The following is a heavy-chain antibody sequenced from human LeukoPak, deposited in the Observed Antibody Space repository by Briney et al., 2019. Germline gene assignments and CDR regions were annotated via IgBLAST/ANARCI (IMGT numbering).Heavy chain of an antibody. CDR3: ARDSSGYGWFDP. V-gene: IGHV4-59*01. CDR2: IYYSGIT. Sequence: PSETLSLTCTVSGGSISSYYWSWIWQPPGKGLEWIGYIYYSGITNYNPSLKSRVTISVDTSKNQFSLKLSSVTAADTAVYYCARDSSGYGWFDPWGQGTLVTVSS. J-gene: IGHJ5*02. CDR1: GGSISSYY. D-gene: IGHD3-22*01.